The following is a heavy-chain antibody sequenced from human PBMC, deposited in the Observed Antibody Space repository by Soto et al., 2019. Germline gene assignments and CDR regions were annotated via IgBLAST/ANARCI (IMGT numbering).Heavy chain of an antibody. CDR1: GGSISSYY. D-gene: IGHD4-17*01. CDR3: ARVSVLYGADY. Sequence: PSETLSLTCTVSGGSISSYYWSWIRQPPGKGLEWIGYIYYSGSTNYNPSLKSRVTISVDTSKNQFSLKLSSVTAADTAVYYCARVSVLYGADYWGQGTLVTVSS. CDR2: IYYSGST. V-gene: IGHV4-59*01. J-gene: IGHJ4*02.